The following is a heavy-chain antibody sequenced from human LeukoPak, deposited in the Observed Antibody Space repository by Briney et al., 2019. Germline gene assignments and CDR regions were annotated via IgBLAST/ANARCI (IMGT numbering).Heavy chain of an antibody. Sequence: SETLSLTCTVSGGSIGSRDFYWGWIRQPPGKGLEWIGGIYYSGSTYYNPSLKSRVTISVDTSKNQFSLKLRSVTAADTAVNYCARQGLWRYASYWGQGSLVTVSS. J-gene: IGHJ4*02. D-gene: IGHD3-16*01. CDR1: GGSIGSRDFY. CDR2: IYYSGST. CDR3: ARQGLWRYASY. V-gene: IGHV4-39*01.